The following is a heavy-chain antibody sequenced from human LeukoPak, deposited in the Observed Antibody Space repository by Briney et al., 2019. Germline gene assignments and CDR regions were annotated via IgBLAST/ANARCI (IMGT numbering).Heavy chain of an antibody. CDR3: ARSLWWLQSVNWFDP. V-gene: IGHV4-34*01. CDR1: GGSFSGYY. J-gene: IGHJ5*02. D-gene: IGHD5-12*01. CDR2: INHSGST. Sequence: SETLSLTCAVYGGSFSGYYWSWIRQPPGKGLEWIGEINHSGSTNYNPSHKSRVTISVDTSKNQFSLKLSSVTAADTAVYYCARSLWWLQSVNWFDPWGQGTLVTVSS.